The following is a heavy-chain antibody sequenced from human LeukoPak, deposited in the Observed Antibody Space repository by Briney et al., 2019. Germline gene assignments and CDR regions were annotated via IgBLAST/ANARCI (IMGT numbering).Heavy chain of an antibody. CDR3: ARGSDAMATLNSFDY. V-gene: IGHV3-30*04. CDR1: GFTFSSYA. D-gene: IGHD5-24*01. J-gene: IGHJ4*02. CDR2: ISYDGSNK. Sequence: GGSLRLSCAASGFTFSSYAMHWVRQAPGKGLEWVAVISYDGSNKYYADSVKGRFTISRDNSKNTLYLQMNSLRAEDTAVYYCARGSDAMATLNSFDYWGQGTLVTVSS.